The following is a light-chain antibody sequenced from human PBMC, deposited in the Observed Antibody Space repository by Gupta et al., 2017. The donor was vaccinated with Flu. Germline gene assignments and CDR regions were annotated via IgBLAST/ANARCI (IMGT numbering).Light chain of an antibody. CDR1: QNILYSGNNKNW. Sequence: DIVMTQSPDSLAVSLGERATIKCTSSQNILYSGNNKNWLGWYQQKPGQAPKLLFYWASTRESGVPDRFSDSGSGTDFTLTISSLQAADVAVYYCQQDHIAPYSFGQGTKVEIK. V-gene: IGKV4-1*01. J-gene: IGKJ2*03. CDR2: WAS. CDR3: QQDHIAPYS.